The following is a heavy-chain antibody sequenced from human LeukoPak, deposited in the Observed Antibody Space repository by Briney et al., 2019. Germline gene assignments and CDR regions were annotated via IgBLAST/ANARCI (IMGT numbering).Heavy chain of an antibody. V-gene: IGHV3-23*01. D-gene: IGHD2-15*01. J-gene: IGHJ1*01. Sequence: PGGSLRLSCAASGFTFSSYAMSWVRQAPGKGLEWVSAISGSGGSTYYADSVKGRFTISRDNSKNTLYLQMNSLRAEDTAVYYCAKDLERYCSGGSCYSEYFQHWGQGTLVTVSS. CDR3: AKDLERYCSGGSCYSEYFQH. CDR2: ISGSGGST. CDR1: GFTFSSYA.